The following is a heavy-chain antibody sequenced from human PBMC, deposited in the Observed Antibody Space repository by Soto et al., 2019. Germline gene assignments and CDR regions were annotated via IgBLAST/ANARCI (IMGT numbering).Heavy chain of an antibody. CDR2: IYYSGST. CDR1: GGSISSGGYY. Sequence: QVQLQESGPGLVKPSQTLSLTCTVSGGSISSGGYYWSWIRQHPGKGLEWIGYIYYSGSTYYNPSLESRVTISVDTYKNLFSLKLSSVTAADTAVYYCARTPYDYVWGSYRSVDAFDIWGQGTMVTVSS. CDR3: ARTPYDYVWGSYRSVDAFDI. J-gene: IGHJ3*02. V-gene: IGHV4-31*03. D-gene: IGHD3-16*02.